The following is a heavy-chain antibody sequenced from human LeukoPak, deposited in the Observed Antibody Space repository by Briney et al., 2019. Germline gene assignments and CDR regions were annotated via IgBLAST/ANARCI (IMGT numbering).Heavy chain of an antibody. CDR3: ARDLRRASFGGAPLYYFDY. CDR2: IYTSGST. V-gene: IGHV4-61*02. D-gene: IGHD3-10*01. CDR1: GGSISSGSYY. Sequence: SQTLSLTCTVSGGSISSGSYYWSWIRQPAGKGLEWIGRIYTSGSTNYNPSLKSRVTISVDTSKNQFSLKLSSVTAADTAVYYCARDLRRASFGGAPLYYFDYWGQGTLVTVSS. J-gene: IGHJ4*02.